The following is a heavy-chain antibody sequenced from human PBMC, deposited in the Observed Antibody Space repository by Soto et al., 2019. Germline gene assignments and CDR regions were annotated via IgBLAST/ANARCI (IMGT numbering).Heavy chain of an antibody. Sequence: GGSLRLSCAASGFTFSSYCMSCVRQAAGKGLEWVANIKQDGSEKYYVDSVKGRLTISRDNAKNSLYLQMNSLRAEDTAVYYCARERSGYSSSPSIWGQGTMVTVSS. CDR1: GFTFSSYC. CDR3: ARERSGYSSSPSI. CDR2: IKQDGSEK. J-gene: IGHJ3*02. D-gene: IGHD6-13*01. V-gene: IGHV3-7*03.